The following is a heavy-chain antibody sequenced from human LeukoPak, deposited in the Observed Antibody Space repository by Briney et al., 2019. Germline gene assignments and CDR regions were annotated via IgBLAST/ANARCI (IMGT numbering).Heavy chain of an antibody. Sequence: ASVKVSCKASGYTFTDYYMHWVRQAPGQGLERMGWITPNSGASKYAQKLRGRVSMTRDTSINTAYIELSRLRSDDRAIYYCARVSRFYYDSSGDFDYWGQGTLVTVSS. V-gene: IGHV1-2*02. J-gene: IGHJ4*02. D-gene: IGHD3-22*01. CDR1: GYTFTDYY. CDR3: ARVSRFYYDSSGDFDY. CDR2: ITPNSGAS.